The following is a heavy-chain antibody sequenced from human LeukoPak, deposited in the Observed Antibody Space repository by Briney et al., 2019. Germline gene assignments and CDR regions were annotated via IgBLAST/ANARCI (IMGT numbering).Heavy chain of an antibody. CDR1: GFTFSNYW. CDR3: ARDGYDILTGYSNS. D-gene: IGHD3-9*01. CDR2: ISSSSSYI. V-gene: IGHV3-21*01. Sequence: AGGSLRLSCAASGFTFSNYWMTWVRQVPGKGLEWVSSISSSSSYIYYADSVKGRFTISRDNAKNSLYLQMNSLRAEDTAVYYCARDGYDILTGYSNSWGQGTLVTVSS. J-gene: IGHJ4*02.